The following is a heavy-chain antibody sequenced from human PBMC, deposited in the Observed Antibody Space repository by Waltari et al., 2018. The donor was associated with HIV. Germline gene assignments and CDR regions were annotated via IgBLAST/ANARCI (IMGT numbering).Heavy chain of an antibody. J-gene: IGHJ2*01. CDR1: GGSISTSTYF. Sequence: HLQLQESGPGLLKPSETRSPTSTVSGGSISTSTYFSSWIRQTPGKGLEWIGSIYYSGSIYYNPSLKSRVTISVDTSKNQFSLKLSTVTTADTAVFYCARHALRVGAAYWNFDLWGRGTLVTVSS. V-gene: IGHV4-39*01. D-gene: IGHD1-26*01. CDR3: ARHALRVGAAYWNFDL. CDR2: IYYSGSI.